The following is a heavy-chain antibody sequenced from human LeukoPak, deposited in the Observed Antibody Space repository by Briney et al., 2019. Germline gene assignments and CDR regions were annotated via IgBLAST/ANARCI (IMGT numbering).Heavy chain of an antibody. D-gene: IGHD6-13*01. CDR1: GFTFSSYS. Sequence: GGSLRLSCAASGFTFSSYSMNWVRQAPGKGLEWVSYISRSSSTLYYADSVKGRFTISRDNSKNTFHLQMNSLRAEDTAVYYCAKDSSSWSYYYYYYYMDVWGKGTTVTISS. J-gene: IGHJ6*03. CDR2: ISRSSSTL. CDR3: AKDSSSWSYYYYYYYMDV. V-gene: IGHV3-48*01.